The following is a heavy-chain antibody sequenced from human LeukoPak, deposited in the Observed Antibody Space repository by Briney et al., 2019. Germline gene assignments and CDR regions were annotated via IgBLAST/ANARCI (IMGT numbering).Heavy chain of an antibody. CDR2: INPNIGRT. CDR1: GYTFTSYY. J-gene: IGHJ6*03. CDR3: ATGGYYYYYMDV. V-gene: IGHV1-46*01. Sequence: GASVKVSCKASGYTFTSYYMDWVRQAPGQGLEWMGIINPNIGRTGYAQKFQGRVTMTEDTSTDTAYMELSSLRSEDTAVYYCATGGYYYYYMDVWGKGTTVTVSS.